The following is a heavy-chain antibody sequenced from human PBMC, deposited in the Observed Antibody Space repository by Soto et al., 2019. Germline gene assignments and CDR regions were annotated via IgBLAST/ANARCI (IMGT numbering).Heavy chain of an antibody. V-gene: IGHV3-23*01. D-gene: IGHD6-19*01. CDR3: AKDRLSSGSGVRFDP. J-gene: IGHJ5*02. CDR1: GFTFSSYA. Sequence: EVQLLESGGGLVQPGGSLRLACAASGFTFSSYAMSWVRQAPGKGLEWVSDISGGGDNTYYADSVRGQLTISIDNSKNTLYPQMNRLRAEDTAKYYCAKDRLSSGSGVRFDPWGQGTLVSVSS. CDR2: ISGGGDNT.